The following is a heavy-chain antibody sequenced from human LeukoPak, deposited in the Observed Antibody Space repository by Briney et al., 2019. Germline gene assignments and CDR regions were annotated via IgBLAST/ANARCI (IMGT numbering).Heavy chain of an antibody. V-gene: IGHV4-59*01. Sequence: TSVTLSLTCTVSGGSISTYYWSWIRQPPGKGLEWLGYIFYTGSTNYNPSLKSRVTMSIDTSKNQFSLKLSSVTAAGTAVYYCARQGYDFWSGYLDYWGQGTLVTVSS. J-gene: IGHJ4*02. CDR3: ARQGYDFWSGYLDY. CDR1: GGSISTYY. CDR2: IFYTGST. D-gene: IGHD3-3*01.